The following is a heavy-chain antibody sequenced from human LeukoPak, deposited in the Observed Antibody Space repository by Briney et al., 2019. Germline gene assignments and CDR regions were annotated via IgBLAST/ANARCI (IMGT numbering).Heavy chain of an antibody. D-gene: IGHD3-3*01. J-gene: IGHJ4*02. CDR1: GGSISSYY. V-gene: IGHV4-59*01. Sequence: SETLSLTCTVSGGSISSYYWSWIRQPPGKGLEWIGYIYYRGSNNYNPSLKSRVTISVDTSKNQFSLKLSSVTAADTAVYYCARVTIFGVVRYFDYWGQGTLVTVSS. CDR3: ARVTIFGVVRYFDY. CDR2: IYYRGSN.